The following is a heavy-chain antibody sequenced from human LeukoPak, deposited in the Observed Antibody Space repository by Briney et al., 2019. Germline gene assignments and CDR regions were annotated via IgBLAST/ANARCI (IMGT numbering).Heavy chain of an antibody. CDR3: ARGGYDSSRGDFQH. J-gene: IGHJ1*01. CDR1: GGTFSSHT. CDR2: IIPIFGTA. V-gene: IGHV1-69*13. Sequence: ASVKVSCKASGGTFSSHTINWVRQAPGQGLEWMGGIIPIFGTANYAQKFQGRVTITADESTSTAYMELSSLRSEDTAVYYCARGGYDSSRGDFQHWGQGTLVTVSS. D-gene: IGHD3-22*01.